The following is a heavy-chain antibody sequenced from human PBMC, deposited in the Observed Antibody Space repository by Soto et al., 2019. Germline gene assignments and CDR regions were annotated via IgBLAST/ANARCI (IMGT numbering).Heavy chain of an antibody. V-gene: IGHV3-7*01. Sequence: GGSLRLSCAASGFTFSNYWMTWVRQAPGKGLEWVANIRQDGSEKSYVDSVKGRFTISRDNAKNSLYLQMNSLRAEDTAVYYCARIGYSSSSLDYWGQGTLVTVSS. D-gene: IGHD6-6*01. CDR2: IRQDGSEK. CDR1: GFTFSNYW. J-gene: IGHJ4*02. CDR3: ARIGYSSSSLDY.